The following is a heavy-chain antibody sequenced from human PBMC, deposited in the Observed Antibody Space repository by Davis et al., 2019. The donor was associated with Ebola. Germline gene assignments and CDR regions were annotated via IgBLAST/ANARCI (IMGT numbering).Heavy chain of an antibody. Sequence: GGSLRLSCEVSGFTFSSNEMTWVRQAPGKGLEWVSSISRTSSYKHYADSVRGRFTISRDNFKNSVYLQMDSLTAEDTAVYYCARDSDASSWSAFDYWGQGTLVTVSS. CDR1: GFTFSSNE. CDR2: ISRTSSYK. D-gene: IGHD6-13*01. CDR3: ARDSDASSWSAFDY. J-gene: IGHJ4*02. V-gene: IGHV3-21*06.